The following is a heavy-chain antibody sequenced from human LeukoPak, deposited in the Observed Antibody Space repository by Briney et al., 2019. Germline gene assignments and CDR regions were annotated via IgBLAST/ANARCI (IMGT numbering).Heavy chain of an antibody. CDR1: GGSISSYY. CDR2: IYYSGST. Sequence: SETLSLTCTVSGGSISSYYWSWIRQPPGKGLEGIGYIYYSGSTNYNPSLKSRVTISVDTSKNQFSLKLSSVTAADTAVYYCARSPDLIAVAGTFDYWGQGTLVTVSS. D-gene: IGHD6-19*01. CDR3: ARSPDLIAVAGTFDY. J-gene: IGHJ4*02. V-gene: IGHV4-59*01.